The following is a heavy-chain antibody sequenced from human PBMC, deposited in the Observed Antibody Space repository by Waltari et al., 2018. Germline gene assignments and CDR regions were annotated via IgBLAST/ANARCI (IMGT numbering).Heavy chain of an antibody. J-gene: IGHJ6*02. CDR2: IYYSGNN. D-gene: IGHD1-26*01. CDR3: ARYSGSYHYYYYYGMDV. V-gene: IGHV4-59*01. Sequence: QVQLQESGPGLVKPSETLSLTCTVSDGSISSYYWSWIRQPPGKGLEWIGYIYYSGNNNYNPSHKSRVTRSVDTAKNQFSLKLSAVTAADTAVYYCARYSGSYHYYYYYGMDVWGQGTTVTVSS. CDR1: DGSISSYY.